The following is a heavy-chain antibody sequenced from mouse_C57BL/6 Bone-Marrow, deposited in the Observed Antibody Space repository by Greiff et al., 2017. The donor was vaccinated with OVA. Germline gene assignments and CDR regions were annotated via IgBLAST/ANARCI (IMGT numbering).Heavy chain of an antibody. D-gene: IGHD2-3*01. Sequence: VKVVESGPGLVQPSQSLSITCTVSGFSLTSYGVHWVRQSPGKGLEWLGVIWSGGSTDYNAAFMSRLSITKDNSKSQVFIKMNSLQADDTAIYYCAADGYPTWFAYWGQGTLVTVSA. J-gene: IGHJ3*01. CDR1: GFSLTSYG. V-gene: IGHV2-5*01. CDR2: IWSGGST. CDR3: AADGYPTWFAY.